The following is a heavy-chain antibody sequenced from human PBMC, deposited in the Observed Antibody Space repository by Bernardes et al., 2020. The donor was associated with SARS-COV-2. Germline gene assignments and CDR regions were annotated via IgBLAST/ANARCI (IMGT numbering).Heavy chain of an antibody. D-gene: IGHD3-3*01. Sequence: GGSLRLSCAASGFTFSDYWMHWVRQAPGKGLVWVSRINSDGSSTSYADSVKGRFTISRDNAKNTLYLEMNSLRVEDTAVYYCARGPSTGYYTNWFDPWGQGTLVTVSS. J-gene: IGHJ5*02. V-gene: IGHV3-74*01. CDR1: GFTFSDYW. CDR2: INSDGSST. CDR3: ARGPSTGYYTNWFDP.